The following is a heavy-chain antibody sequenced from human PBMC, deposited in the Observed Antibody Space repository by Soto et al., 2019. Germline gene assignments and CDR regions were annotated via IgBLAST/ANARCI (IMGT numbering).Heavy chain of an antibody. D-gene: IGHD3-3*01. CDR2: IHHSGSS. CDR1: VGPIAAHY. CDR3: ARVLRGLDP. J-gene: IGHJ5*02. Sequence: PPVILPLTGAGNVGPIAAHYGTSIRQPPGKGMEWSGEIHHSGSSHYNPSFKSRATISLDTSKNQFSLKLSSVTAADTAVYYCARVLRGLDPSGPGTLVT. V-gene: IGHV4-34*01.